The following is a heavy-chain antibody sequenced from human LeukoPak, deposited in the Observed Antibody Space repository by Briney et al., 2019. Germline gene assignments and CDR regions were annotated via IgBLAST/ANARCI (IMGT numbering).Heavy chain of an antibody. V-gene: IGHV4-30-4*01. D-gene: IGHD6-25*01. CDR1: GGSISSGDYY. CDR2: IYYSGST. CDR3: GRGQRGFPFDY. J-gene: IGHJ4*02. Sequence: SQTLSLTCTVSGGSISSGDYYWSWIRQPPGKGLEWIGYIYYSGSTYYNPSLKSRVTISVDTSKNQFSLKLSSVTAADTAVYYCGRGQRGFPFDYWGQGTLVTVSS.